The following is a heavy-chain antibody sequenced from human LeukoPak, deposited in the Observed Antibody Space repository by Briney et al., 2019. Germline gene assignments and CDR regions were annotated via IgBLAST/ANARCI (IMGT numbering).Heavy chain of an antibody. D-gene: IGHD6-13*01. CDR3: ARGRRSGWYHILGY. J-gene: IGHJ4*02. CDR2: INHSGST. V-gene: IGHV4-34*01. CDR1: GGSFSGYY. Sequence: IPSETLSLTCAVYGGSFSGYYWSWIRQPPGKGLEWIGEINHSGSTNYNPSLKSRVTISVDTSKNQFSLKLSSVTAADTAVYYCARGRRSGWYHILGYWGQGTLVTVSS.